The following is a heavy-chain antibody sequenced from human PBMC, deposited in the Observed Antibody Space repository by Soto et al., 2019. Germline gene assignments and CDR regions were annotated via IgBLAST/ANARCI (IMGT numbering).Heavy chain of an antibody. CDR1: GYTFTSYA. CDR3: AKGQYCISTSCYVGKFDY. J-gene: IGHJ4*02. V-gene: IGHV1-3*01. D-gene: IGHD2-2*01. CDR2: INAGNGNT. Sequence: ASVKVSCKASGYTFTSYAMHWVRQAPGQRLEWMGWINAGNGNTKYSQKFQGRVTITRDTSASTAYMELSSLRSEDTAVYYCAKGQYCISTSCYVGKFDYWGQGTLVTVSS.